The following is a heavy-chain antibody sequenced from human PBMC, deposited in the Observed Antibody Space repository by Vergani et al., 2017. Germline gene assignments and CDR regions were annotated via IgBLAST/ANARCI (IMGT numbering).Heavy chain of an antibody. J-gene: IGHJ5*02. CDR2: IYYSGST. V-gene: IGHV4-59*08. D-gene: IGHD6-6*01. CDR1: GGSISSYY. Sequence: QVQLQESGPGLVKPSETLSLTCTVSGGSISSYYWSWIRQPPGKGLEWIGDIYYSGSTNYNPSLKSRVTISVDTSKNQFSLKLSSVTAADTAVYYCERHGYSSSQGIWVNCFDPWGQGTLVTVSS. CDR3: ERHGYSSSQGIWVNCFDP.